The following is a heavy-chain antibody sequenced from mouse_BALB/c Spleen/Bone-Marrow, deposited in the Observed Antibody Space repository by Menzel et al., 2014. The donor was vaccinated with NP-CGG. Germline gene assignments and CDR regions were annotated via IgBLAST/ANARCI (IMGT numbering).Heavy chain of an antibody. CDR2: ISSGGSYT. CDR1: GFTFSSYA. J-gene: IGHJ2*01. CDR3: ARHGITRLLDY. V-gene: IGHV5-9-1*01. D-gene: IGHD2-4*01. Sequence: DVMLVESGGGLVKPGGSLKLSCAASGFTFSSYAMSWVRQTPEKRLEWVATISSGGSYTYYPDSVKGGFTISRDNAKNTLYLQMSSLRSEDTAMYYCARHGITRLLDYWGQGTTLTVSS.